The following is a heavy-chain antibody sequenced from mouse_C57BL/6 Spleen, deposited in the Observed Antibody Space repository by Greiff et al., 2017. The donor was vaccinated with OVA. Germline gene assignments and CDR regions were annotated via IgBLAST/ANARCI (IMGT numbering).Heavy chain of an antibody. CDR1: GYAFSNSW. V-gene: IGHV1-82*01. CDR3: AKGSYAMDY. J-gene: IGHJ4*01. CDR2: ISPGDGDP. D-gene: IGHD1-1*01. Sequence: QVQLQQSGPELVKPGASVKISCKASGYAFSNSWMNWVKQRPGKGLEWIGRISPGDGDPTYNGKFKGKATLTADKSSSTAYMQLSSLTSEDSAVYFCAKGSYAMDYWGQGTSVTVSS.